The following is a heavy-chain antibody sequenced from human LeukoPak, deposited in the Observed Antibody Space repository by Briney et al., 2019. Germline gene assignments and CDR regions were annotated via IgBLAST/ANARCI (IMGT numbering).Heavy chain of an antibody. CDR1: GFTFSSYG. CDR3: TRYNVGFES. V-gene: IGHV3-30*02. CDR2: IRYDGSNK. J-gene: IGHJ4*02. Sequence: GGSLRLSCAASGFTFSSYGMNWVPQAPGKGLEWVAFIRYDGSNKYYADSVKGRFTISRDNSKNTLYLQMNSLKTEDTAVYYCTRYNVGFESWGQGTLVTVSS. D-gene: IGHD1-1*01.